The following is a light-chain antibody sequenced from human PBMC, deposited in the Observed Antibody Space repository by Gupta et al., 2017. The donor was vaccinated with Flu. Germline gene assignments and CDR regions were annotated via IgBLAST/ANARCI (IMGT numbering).Light chain of an antibody. Sequence: QFVLTQPPSASGTPGQRVTISCSGSSSNIGSNTIDWYQQLPGTAPKLLIYSNNQRPSGVPDRFSGSKSGTSASLAISGLQPEDEADYYCAAWDDSLNGWVFGGGTKLTVL. CDR2: SNN. V-gene: IGLV1-44*01. J-gene: IGLJ3*02. CDR1: SSNIGSNT. CDR3: AAWDDSLNGWV.